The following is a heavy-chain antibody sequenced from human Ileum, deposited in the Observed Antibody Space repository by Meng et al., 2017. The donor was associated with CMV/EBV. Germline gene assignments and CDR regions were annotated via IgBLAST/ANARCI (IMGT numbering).Heavy chain of an antibody. J-gene: IGHJ4*02. CDR1: GFNFDDYA. CDR2: ITWDGIGT. D-gene: IGHD1-26*01. Sequence: GESLKISCIGSGFNFDDYALYWVRQRPGKGLEWISFITWDGIGTQYAGSVQGRITVSRDNTKNSLFLEMNSLTSDDTAVYYCVRDYMWAFDFWGLGTVVTVSS. CDR3: VRDYMWAFDF. V-gene: IGHV3-43*01.